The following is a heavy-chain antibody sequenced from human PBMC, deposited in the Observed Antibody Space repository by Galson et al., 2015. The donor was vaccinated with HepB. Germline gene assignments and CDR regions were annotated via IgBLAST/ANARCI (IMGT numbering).Heavy chain of an antibody. J-gene: IGHJ4*02. CDR3: ARKGSNYYDSSGYYPFDY. CDR2: ISAYNGNT. CDR1: GYTFPSYG. Sequence: SVKVSCKAPGYTFPSYGFSGVRKAPGQGLEWMGWISAYNGNTNYAQKLQGRVTMTTDTSTSKAYMELRSLRSDDTAVYYCARKGSNYYDSSGYYPFDYWGQGTLVTVSS. V-gene: IGHV1-18*01. D-gene: IGHD3-22*01.